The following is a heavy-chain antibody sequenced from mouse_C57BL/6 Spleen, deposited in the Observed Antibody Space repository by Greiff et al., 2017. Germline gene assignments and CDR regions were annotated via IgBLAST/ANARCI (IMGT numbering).Heavy chain of an antibody. D-gene: IGHD2-3*01. V-gene: IGHV14-1*01. Sequence: VQLQQSGAELVRPGASVKLSCTASGFNIKDYYMHWVKQRPEQGLEWIGRIDPEDGDTEYAPKFQGKATMTADPSSNTAYLQLSSLTSEDTAVYYCTTFDGYVYAMDYWGQGTSVTVSS. CDR2: IDPEDGDT. CDR3: TTFDGYVYAMDY. J-gene: IGHJ4*01. CDR1: GFNIKDYY.